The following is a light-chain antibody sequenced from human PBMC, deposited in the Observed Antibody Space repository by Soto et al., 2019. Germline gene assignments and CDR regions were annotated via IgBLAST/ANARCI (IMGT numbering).Light chain of an antibody. J-gene: IGLJ2*01. V-gene: IGLV1-40*01. CDR1: SSNIGAVFD. Sequence: QAVVTQPPSVSGAPGQRVTISCTGSSSNIGAVFDVHWYQQVPGTAPKLLIYENTKRPSGVPDRFSGSKSGTSASLAITGLQAEDEADYYCQSYDSGLSGWLFGGGTKLTGL. CDR2: ENT. CDR3: QSYDSGLSGWL.